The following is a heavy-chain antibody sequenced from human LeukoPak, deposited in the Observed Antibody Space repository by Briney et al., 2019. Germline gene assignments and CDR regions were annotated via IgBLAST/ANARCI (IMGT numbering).Heavy chain of an antibody. Sequence: GGSLRLSCAASGFTFSSYSMNWVRQAPGKGLEWVSSISSSSSYIYYADSVKGRFTISRDNAKNSLYLQMNSLRAEDTAVYYCASSYSYGSGLGLDFDYWGQGTLVTVSS. J-gene: IGHJ4*02. V-gene: IGHV3-21*01. CDR1: GFTFSSYS. CDR3: ASSYSYGSGLGLDFDY. CDR2: ISSSSSYI. D-gene: IGHD5-18*01.